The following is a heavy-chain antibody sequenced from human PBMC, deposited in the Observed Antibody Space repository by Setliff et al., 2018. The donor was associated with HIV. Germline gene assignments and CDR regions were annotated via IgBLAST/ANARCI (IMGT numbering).Heavy chain of an antibody. CDR2: VYYTWNT. CDR1: GDSIRSNNYC. D-gene: IGHD2-21*01. V-gene: IGHV4-39*01. J-gene: IGHJ3*02. Sequence: PSETLSLTCNVSGDSIRSNNYCWGWIRQPPGKGLEWIGSVYYTWNTYYNPSLKRRVTVSVDTSKNQSTLKLSSVTAADTAVYYCARHSIAVVIGVPERDDAFDIWGHGTMVTVSS. CDR3: ARHSIAVVIGVPERDDAFDI.